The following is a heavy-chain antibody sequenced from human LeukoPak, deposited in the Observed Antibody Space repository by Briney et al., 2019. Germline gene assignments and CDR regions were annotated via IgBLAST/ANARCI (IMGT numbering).Heavy chain of an antibody. CDR1: GYTFTNYD. Sequence: ASVKVSCKASGYTFTNYDINWVRRATGQGLEWMGWMNPNSGNTGYAQKFQRRVTMTRSTSISTAYMELSSLTSEDTAVYYCARVSLGYCSGGTCYFQDHWGQGTLVTVSS. D-gene: IGHD2-15*01. J-gene: IGHJ4*02. CDR2: MNPNSGNT. CDR3: ARVSLGYCSGGTCYFQDH. V-gene: IGHV1-8*01.